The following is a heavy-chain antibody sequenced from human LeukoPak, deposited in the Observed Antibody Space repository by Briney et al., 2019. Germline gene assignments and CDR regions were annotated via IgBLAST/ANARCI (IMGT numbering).Heavy chain of an antibody. D-gene: IGHD3-3*01. Sequence: GGSLRLSCAASGFTFSSYWMTWGRPAPGKGLEWVANIRQDGSEKNYVDSVKGRFTISRDKAKNSLYLQMNSLRVEDTAVYFCMRQNRAYFFGHWGEGTLVTVSS. CDR2: IRQDGSEK. CDR3: MRQNRAYFFGH. CDR1: GFTFSSYW. V-gene: IGHV3-7*01. J-gene: IGHJ1*01.